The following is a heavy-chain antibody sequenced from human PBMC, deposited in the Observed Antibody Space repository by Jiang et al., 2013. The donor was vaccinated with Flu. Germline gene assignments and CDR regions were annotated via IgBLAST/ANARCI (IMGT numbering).Heavy chain of an antibody. CDR3: ARRGRITTFGVGHYYFDY. Sequence: VSDIYSGGTAYYADSVKGRFTISRDNAKNTLYLQMNSLRAEDTAVYYCARRGRITTFGVGHYYFDYWGQGTLVTVSS. J-gene: IGHJ4*02. D-gene: IGHD3-3*01. V-gene: IGHV3-66*01. CDR2: IYSGGTA.